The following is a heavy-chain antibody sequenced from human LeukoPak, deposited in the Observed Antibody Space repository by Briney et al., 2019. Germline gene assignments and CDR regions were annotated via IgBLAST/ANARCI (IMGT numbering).Heavy chain of an antibody. CDR1: GYTLTELS. V-gene: IGHV1-24*01. J-gene: IGHJ6*02. CDR2: FDPEDGET. CDR3: AGTMIVPDYYYGMDV. D-gene: IGHD3-22*01. Sequence: ASVKVSCKVSGYTLTELSMHWVRQAPGKGLEWMGGFDPEDGETIHAQKFQGRVTMTEDTSTDTAYMELSSLRSEDTAVYYCAGTMIVPDYYYGMDVWGQGTTVTVSS.